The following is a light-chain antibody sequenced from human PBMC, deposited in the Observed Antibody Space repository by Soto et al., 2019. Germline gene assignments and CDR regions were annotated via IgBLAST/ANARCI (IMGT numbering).Light chain of an antibody. CDR2: DAS. J-gene: IGKJ4*01. CDR3: QQRSNWPLT. Sequence: EIVLTQSPATLSLSPGERATLSCRACQSVSSYLAWYQQKPGQAPRLLIYDASNRATGIPARFSGSGSGTDFTLTISSLGSEDFAVYYCQQRSNWPLTFGGGTKVDIK. V-gene: IGKV3-11*01. CDR1: QSVSSY.